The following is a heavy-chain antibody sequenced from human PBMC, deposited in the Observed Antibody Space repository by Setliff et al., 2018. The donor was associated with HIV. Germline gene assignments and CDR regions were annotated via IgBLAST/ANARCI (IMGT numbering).Heavy chain of an antibody. V-gene: IGHV1-46*02. CDR1: AYTFNSYY. D-gene: IGHD3-10*01. Sequence: GASVKVSCKTSAYTFNSYYMHWIRQGPGQGLEWMGLIGPSGSSTTYAQNFQGRVTMSRDTSTNTVYMELSSLRSEDTAVYYCARRGVPQQIDLESWGHGTLVTVSS. CDR2: IGPSGSST. CDR3: ARRGVPQQIDLES. J-gene: IGHJ5*01.